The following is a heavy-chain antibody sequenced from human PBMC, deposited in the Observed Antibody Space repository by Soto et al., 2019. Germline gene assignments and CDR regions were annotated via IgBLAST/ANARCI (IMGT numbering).Heavy chain of an antibody. CDR1: GFTFSSYA. V-gene: IGHV3-30-3*01. CDR3: ARTYYYDSSGYYFFAY. D-gene: IGHD3-22*01. Sequence: QVQLVESGGGVVQPGRSLRLSCAASGFTFSSYAMHWVRQAPGKGLEWVAVISYDGSNKYYADSVKGRFTISRDNSKNTLYLQMYSLRAEDTAVYYCARTYYYDSSGYYFFAYWGQGTLVTVSS. J-gene: IGHJ4*02. CDR2: ISYDGSNK.